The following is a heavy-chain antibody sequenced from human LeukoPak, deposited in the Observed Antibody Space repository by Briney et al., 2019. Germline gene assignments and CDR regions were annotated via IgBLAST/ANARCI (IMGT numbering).Heavy chain of an antibody. Sequence: SETLSLTCAVSGGSISSSNWWSWVRQPPGKGLEWIGEIYHSGSTNYNPSLKSRVTISVDKSKNQFSLKLSSVTAAGTAVYYCARVSSGATTVDYWGRGTLVTVSS. D-gene: IGHD1-26*01. V-gene: IGHV4-4*02. J-gene: IGHJ4*02. CDR2: IYHSGST. CDR3: ARVSSGATTVDY. CDR1: GGSISSSNW.